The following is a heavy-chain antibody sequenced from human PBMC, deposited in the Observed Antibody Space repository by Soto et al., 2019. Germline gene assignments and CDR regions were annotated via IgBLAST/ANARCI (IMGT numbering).Heavy chain of an antibody. CDR3: ARVAVKEYYYYGMDV. Sequence: SETLSLTCTVSGDSTSSGDYFWAWIRQPPGKGLEWIGTISYSGTTYFNPSLKSRVTISVDKSKNQFSLKLSSVTAADTAVYYCARVAVKEYYYYGMDVWGQGTTVTVSS. CDR2: ISYSGTT. V-gene: IGHV4-39*07. CDR1: GDSTSSGDYF. D-gene: IGHD6-19*01. J-gene: IGHJ6*02.